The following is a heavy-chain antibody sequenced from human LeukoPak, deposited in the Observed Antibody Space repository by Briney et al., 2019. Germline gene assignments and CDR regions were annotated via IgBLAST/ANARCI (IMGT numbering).Heavy chain of an antibody. V-gene: IGHV4-59*01. J-gene: IGHJ1*01. CDR1: GGSISSYY. CDR2: IYYSGST. CDR3: ASVPESGYCSSTSCYEGSEYFQH. D-gene: IGHD2-2*01. Sequence: PSETLSLTCTVSGGSISSYYWSWSRQPPGKGLEWIGYIYYSGSTNYNPSLKSRVTISVDTSKNQFSLKLSSVTAADTAVYYCASVPESGYCSSTSCYEGSEYFQHWGQGTLVTVSS.